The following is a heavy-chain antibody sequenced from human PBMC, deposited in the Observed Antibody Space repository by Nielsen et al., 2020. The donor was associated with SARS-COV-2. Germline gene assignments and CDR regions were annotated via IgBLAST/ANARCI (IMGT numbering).Heavy chain of an antibody. D-gene: IGHD3-3*01. CDR1: GFTFENYA. CDR2: IGWESSIV. V-gene: IGHV3-9*01. CDR3: ARDPEGLFWYFDL. Sequence: SLKISCAASGFTFENYAMHWVRQAPGKGLEWVSGIGWESSIVGYADSVKGRFSISRDNSKNTLYLQMNSLRAEDTAVYYCARDPEGLFWYFDLWGRGTLVTVSS. J-gene: IGHJ2*01.